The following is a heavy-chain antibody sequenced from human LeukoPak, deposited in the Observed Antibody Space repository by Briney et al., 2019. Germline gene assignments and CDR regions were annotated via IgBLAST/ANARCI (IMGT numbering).Heavy chain of an antibody. Sequence: PSETLSLTCSVSGVSITSGSYYWGWIRQPPGKGLEWIGSIYHSGSTYYNPSLKSRVTISVDTSKNQFSLKLSSVTAADTAVYYCARVNSGGSCYDYWGQGTLVTVSS. V-gene: IGHV4-39*07. CDR3: ARVNSGGSCYDY. J-gene: IGHJ4*02. D-gene: IGHD2-15*01. CDR2: IYHSGST. CDR1: GVSITSGSYY.